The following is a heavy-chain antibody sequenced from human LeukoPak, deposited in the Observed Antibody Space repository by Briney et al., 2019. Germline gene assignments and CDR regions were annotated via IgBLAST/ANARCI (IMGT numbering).Heavy chain of an antibody. V-gene: IGHV1-18*01. CDR3: ARGPLYSNYRVAAFYI. Sequence: ASVKVSCKASGYTFTSYGISWVRQAPGHGLEWMGWISAYNGNTNYAQKLQGRVTMTTDTSTSTAYMELRSLRSDDTAVYYCARGPLYSNYRVAAFYIWGQGTMVTVSS. CDR1: GYTFTSYG. D-gene: IGHD4-11*01. CDR2: ISAYNGNT. J-gene: IGHJ3*02.